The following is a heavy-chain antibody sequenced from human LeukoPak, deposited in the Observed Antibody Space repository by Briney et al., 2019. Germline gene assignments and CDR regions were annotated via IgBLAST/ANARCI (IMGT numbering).Heavy chain of an antibody. J-gene: IGHJ3*02. CDR1: VGSISSGSYY. CDR2: IYYSGST. Sequence: SQTLSLTCTVSVGSISSGSYYWSWIRQPAGKGLEWIGYIYYSGSTYYNPSLKSRVTISVDTSKNQFSLKLSSVTAADTAVYYCARRVVVVPAAMARGAFDIWGQGTMVTASS. CDR3: ARRVVVVPAAMARGAFDI. D-gene: IGHD2-2*01. V-gene: IGHV4-31*03.